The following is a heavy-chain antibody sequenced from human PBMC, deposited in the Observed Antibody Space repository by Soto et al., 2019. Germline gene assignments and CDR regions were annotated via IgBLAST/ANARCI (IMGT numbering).Heavy chain of an antibody. CDR3: ARTVRLWDLALGY. J-gene: IGHJ4*02. V-gene: IGHV4-31*03. Sequence: QVQLQESGPGLVKPSQTLSLTCTVSGVSISGGDDYWSWIRQHPVKGLEWIGYASYRVTTYYNLSLKSRLTISVDKSQNQLYLKLTSVTAADTAVYYCARTVRLWDLALGYWGQGTLVTASS. CDR2: ASYRVTT. CDR1: GVSISGGDDY. D-gene: IGHD3-16*01.